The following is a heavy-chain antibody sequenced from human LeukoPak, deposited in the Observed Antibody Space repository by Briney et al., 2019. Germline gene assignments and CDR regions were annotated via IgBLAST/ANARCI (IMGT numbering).Heavy chain of an antibody. V-gene: IGHV3-48*02. Sequence: PGGSLRLSCAASGFTFNTYNMNWVRQAPGKGLEWLSYISGSGDTIYYADSVKGRFTISRDNAKDSLFLQMNSLRDEDTAVYYCARDEYYSDTSGYYQDNWGQGTLVTVSS. CDR3: ARDEYYSDTSGYYQDN. CDR2: ISGSGDTI. CDR1: GFTFNTYN. J-gene: IGHJ4*02. D-gene: IGHD3-22*01.